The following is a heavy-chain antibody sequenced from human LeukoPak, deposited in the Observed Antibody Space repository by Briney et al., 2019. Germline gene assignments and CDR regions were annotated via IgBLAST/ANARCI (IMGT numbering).Heavy chain of an antibody. CDR2: INHSGST. CDR1: GGSFSGYY. D-gene: IGHD4-17*01. CDR3: ARGHYGGFDY. V-gene: IGHV4-34*01. J-gene: IGHJ4*02. Sequence: PSETLSLTCAVYGGSFSGYYWSWIRQPPGKGLEWIGEINHSGSTNYNPSLKSRVTISVDTSKNQFSLKLSSVTAADTAVYYCARGHYGGFDYWGQGTLVTVS.